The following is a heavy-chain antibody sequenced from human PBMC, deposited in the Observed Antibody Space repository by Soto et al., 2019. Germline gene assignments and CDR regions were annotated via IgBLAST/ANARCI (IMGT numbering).Heavy chain of an antibody. CDR2: IYSGGST. J-gene: IGHJ3*02. CDR3: AKELGYSGYDSTDAFDI. Sequence: HPGGSLRLSCAASGFTVSTKYMSWVRQAPGKGLEWVSVIYSGGSTFYADSVKGRFTISRDNSKNTLYLQMNSLRAEDTAVYYCAKELGYSGYDSTDAFDIWGQGTMVTVSS. CDR1: GFTVSTKY. D-gene: IGHD5-12*01. V-gene: IGHV3-53*01.